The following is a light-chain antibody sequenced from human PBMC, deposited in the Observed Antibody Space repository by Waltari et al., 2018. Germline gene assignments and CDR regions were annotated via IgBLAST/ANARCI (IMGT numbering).Light chain of an antibody. CDR2: DAS. CDR3: QQRGSWPLT. V-gene: IGKV3-11*01. Sequence: EIVLTQFPATLSLSPGERATLSCRARQSVGDFLAWYQQKPGQAPRLLIYDASKRVTGIPARFSGSRSGTDCTLTISSLEPEDFARYYCQQRGSWPLTFGGGTTVEIK. J-gene: IGKJ4*01. CDR1: QSVGDF.